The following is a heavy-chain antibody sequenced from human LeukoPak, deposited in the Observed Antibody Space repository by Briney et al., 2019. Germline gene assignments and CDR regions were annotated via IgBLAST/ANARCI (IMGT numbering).Heavy chain of an antibody. CDR1: GFTFDDYA. Sequence: PGGSLRLSCAASGFTFDDYAMHWVRQAPGKGLEWVSGISWNSGSIGYADSVKGRFTISRDNAKNSLYLQMNSLRAEDTALYYCAKDMYSSGWYFDYWGQGTLVTVSS. J-gene: IGHJ4*02. CDR2: ISWNSGSI. CDR3: AKDMYSSGWYFDY. V-gene: IGHV3-9*01. D-gene: IGHD6-19*01.